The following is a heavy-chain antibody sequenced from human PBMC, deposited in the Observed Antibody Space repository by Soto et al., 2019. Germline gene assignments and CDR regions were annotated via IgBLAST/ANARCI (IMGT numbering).Heavy chain of an antibody. Sequence: QGQLVQSGAEVKKPGASVKVSCKASGYTFTSFGITWVRQAPGQGLEWMGWISTYNGKANYAQKLQGRVTVTRDTSTNTAYMELRSVRSDDTAVYYCAKDGYGNNDGDALHIWGQGTKVTVSS. CDR1: GYTFTSFG. D-gene: IGHD4-4*01. CDR3: AKDGYGNNDGDALHI. V-gene: IGHV1-18*04. CDR2: ISTYNGKA. J-gene: IGHJ3*02.